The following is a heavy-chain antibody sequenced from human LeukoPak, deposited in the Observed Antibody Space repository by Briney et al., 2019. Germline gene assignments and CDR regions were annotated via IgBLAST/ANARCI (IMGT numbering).Heavy chain of an antibody. CDR2: ISSSGDST. J-gene: IGHJ4*02. Sequence: PGGSLRLSCAASGFTFSSYAMSWVRQAPGKGLEWVSAISSSGDSTYYADSVKGRFTISRDNSKNTLYLQMNSLKAEDTAVYYCAKVRQWLDYFDYWGQGTLVTVSS. D-gene: IGHD6-19*01. V-gene: IGHV3-23*01. CDR1: GFTFSSYA. CDR3: AKVRQWLDYFDY.